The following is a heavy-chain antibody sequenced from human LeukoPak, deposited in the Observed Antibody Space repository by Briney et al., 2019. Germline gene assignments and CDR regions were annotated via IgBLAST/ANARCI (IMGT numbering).Heavy chain of an antibody. CDR1: GGSIRSGGCY. D-gene: IGHD2-15*01. CDR3: AGGGYCSGGSCNPNRRFDY. CDR2: IYYSGST. Sequence: SETLSLTCTVSGGSIRSGGCYWSWIRQHPRKGLEWIGYIYYSGSTYYNPSLKSRVTISVDTSKNQFSLKLSSVTAADTAVYYCAGGGYCSGGSCNPNRRFDYWGQGTLVTVSS. J-gene: IGHJ4*02. V-gene: IGHV4-31*03.